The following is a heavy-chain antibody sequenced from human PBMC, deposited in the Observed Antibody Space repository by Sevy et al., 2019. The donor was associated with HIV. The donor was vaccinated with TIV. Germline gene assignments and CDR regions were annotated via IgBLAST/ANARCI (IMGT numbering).Heavy chain of an antibody. CDR2: IIPIFGTA. CDR3: ARSTTVVTTFDY. J-gene: IGHJ4*02. Sequence: ASVKVSCKASGGTFSSYAISWVRQAPGQGLEWMGGIIPIFGTANYAQKFQGRVTITADESPSTAYMELSSLRSEDTAVYYCARSTTVVTTFDYWGQGTLVTVSS. D-gene: IGHD4-17*01. V-gene: IGHV1-69*13. CDR1: GGTFSSYA.